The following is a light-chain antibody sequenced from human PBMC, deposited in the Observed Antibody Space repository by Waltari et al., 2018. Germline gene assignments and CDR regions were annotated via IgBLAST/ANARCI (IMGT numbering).Light chain of an antibody. CDR2: ETS. CDR1: QGISSY. V-gene: IGKV1-9*01. Sequence: IQLTQSPSSLSASVGDRVTITCRARQGISSYLGWYQQKTCKAPKLLIYETSTLQSGVPSRFSGSGSVTDFTLIISSLQPEDFATYFCQQLSTYPLTFGGGTKVETK. J-gene: IGKJ4*01. CDR3: QQLSTYPLT.